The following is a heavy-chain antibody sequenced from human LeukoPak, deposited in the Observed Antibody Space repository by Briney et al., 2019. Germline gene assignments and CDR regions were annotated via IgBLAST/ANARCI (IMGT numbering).Heavy chain of an antibody. CDR1: GASITTYY. J-gene: IGHJ4*02. CDR2: IHSSGSA. CDR3: ARDILDVGATHYFDY. V-gene: IGHV4-59*01. Sequence: PSGTLSLTCTVSGASITTYYWSWIRQPPGKGLEYIGQIHSSGSANYNPPLKSRVAMSLDASKNQFSLTVSSVTAADTAIYYCARDILDVGATHYFDYWGQGSLLTVSS. D-gene: IGHD1-26*01.